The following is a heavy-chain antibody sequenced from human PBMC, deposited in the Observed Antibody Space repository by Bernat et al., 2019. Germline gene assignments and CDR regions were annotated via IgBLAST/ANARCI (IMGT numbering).Heavy chain of an antibody. J-gene: IGHJ6*02. CDR1: GYTFTSYD. CDR3: AGGSYEYYYYAMDV. V-gene: IGHV1-8*01. D-gene: IGHD5-12*01. Sequence: QVQLVQSGAEVKKPGASVKVSCKASGYTFTSYDINWVRQATGQGLEWMGWMNPNSGDTGYAQKFQGRVTMTRDTSISTAYMDLSSLRSEDTAVYYCAGGSYEYYYYAMDVWGQGTTVTVSS. CDR2: MNPNSGDT.